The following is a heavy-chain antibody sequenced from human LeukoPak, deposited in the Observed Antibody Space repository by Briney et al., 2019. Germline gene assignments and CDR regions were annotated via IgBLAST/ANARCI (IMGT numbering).Heavy chain of an antibody. CDR3: MRGHYGDYA. D-gene: IGHD4-17*01. Sequence: GGSLRLSCAASGFTFSNYWMSWVRQAPGKGLEWVANINQDESEKYYVDFVKGRFTISRDNAKNSLYLEMSSLRAEDTAMYYCMRGHYGDYAWGQGSLVTVSS. J-gene: IGHJ5*02. V-gene: IGHV3-7*01. CDR2: INQDESEK. CDR1: GFTFSNYW.